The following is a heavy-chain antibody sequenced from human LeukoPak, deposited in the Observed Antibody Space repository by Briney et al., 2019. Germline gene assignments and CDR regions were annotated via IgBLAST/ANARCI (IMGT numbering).Heavy chain of an antibody. CDR3: ARDLSGSYPDY. CDR2: IYTSGST. V-gene: IGHV4-61*02. CDR1: GGSISSGSYY. Sequence: SETLSLTCTVSGGSISSGSYYWSWIRQPPGKGLEWIGRIYTSGSTNYNPSLKCRVTISVDTSKNQFSLKLSSVTAADTAVYYCARDLSGSYPDYWGQGTLVTVSS. D-gene: IGHD1-26*01. J-gene: IGHJ4*02.